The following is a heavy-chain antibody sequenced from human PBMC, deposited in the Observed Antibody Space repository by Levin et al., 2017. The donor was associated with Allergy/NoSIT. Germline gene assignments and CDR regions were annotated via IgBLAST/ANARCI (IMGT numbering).Heavy chain of an antibody. Sequence: PGGSLRLSCTVSGGSISSYYWSWIRQPPGKGLEWIGYIYYSGSTNYNPSLKSRVTISVDTSKNQFSLKLSSVTAADTAVYYCARDRSSGWYDYWGQGTLVTVSS. D-gene: IGHD6-19*01. CDR1: GGSISSYY. V-gene: IGHV4-59*01. CDR2: IYYSGST. CDR3: ARDRSSGWYDY. J-gene: IGHJ4*02.